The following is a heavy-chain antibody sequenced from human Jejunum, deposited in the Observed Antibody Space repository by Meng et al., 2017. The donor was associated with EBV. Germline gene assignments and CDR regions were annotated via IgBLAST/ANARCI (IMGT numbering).Heavy chain of an antibody. J-gene: IGHJ4*02. Sequence: QVQLQESGPGLVKPSGTLSLTCAVSGDSTSSSHWWSWVRQPPGKGLEWIWEMHPGGSTNYNPSLKSRVTISVDNSKNQFSLKLTSVTAADTAVYYCAKSNDYSLNSWGQGTLVTVSS. V-gene: IGHV4-4*02. CDR2: MHPGGST. CDR1: GDSTSSSHW. CDR3: AKSNDYSLNS. D-gene: IGHD4-11*01.